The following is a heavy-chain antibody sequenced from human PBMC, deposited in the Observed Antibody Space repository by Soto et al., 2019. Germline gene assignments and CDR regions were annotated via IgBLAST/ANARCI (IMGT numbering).Heavy chain of an antibody. CDR3: ARARMFSIYGSSISDY. Sequence: WGSLRLSCSAAGFTFDTYSMNWVRQAPGKGLEWVSSISSSSTYIFYKDSVKGRFTISRDNAKNSLYLQLNSLRAEDTAVYFCARARMFSIYGSSISDYWGPASRATDFS. CDR2: ISSSSTYI. J-gene: IGHJ4*02. V-gene: IGHV3-21*06. D-gene: IGHD3-22*01. CDR1: GFTFDTYS.